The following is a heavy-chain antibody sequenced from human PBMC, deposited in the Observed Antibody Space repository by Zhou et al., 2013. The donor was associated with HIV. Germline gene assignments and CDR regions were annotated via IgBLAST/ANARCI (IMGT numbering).Heavy chain of an antibody. CDR2: LSTSGST. Sequence: QVQLQESGPGLVKPSETLSLTCSVSGGSLNSGSHYWSWIRQPAGKGLEWMGHLSTSGSTNSNPSLESRVTMSLDTSKNQFSLKLSSVTAADTAVYYCARDDGGXIDYWGQGTLVIVSS. CDR3: ARDDGGXIDY. D-gene: IGHD3-16*01. J-gene: IGHJ4*02. CDR1: GGSLNSGSHY. V-gene: IGHV4-61*02.